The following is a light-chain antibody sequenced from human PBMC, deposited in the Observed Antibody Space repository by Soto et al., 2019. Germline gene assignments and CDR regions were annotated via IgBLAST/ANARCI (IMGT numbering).Light chain of an antibody. CDR3: QQYNSSSPET. Sequence: DIQMTQSPSALSASVGDRVTITCRPSQSISSWLAWYQQKPGIAPKLLIYKASSLQSGVPSRFSGSGSGTEFTLTISSLQPDDFAAYYCQQYNSSSPETFGQGTKVDIK. CDR2: KAS. V-gene: IGKV1-5*03. CDR1: QSISSW. J-gene: IGKJ1*01.